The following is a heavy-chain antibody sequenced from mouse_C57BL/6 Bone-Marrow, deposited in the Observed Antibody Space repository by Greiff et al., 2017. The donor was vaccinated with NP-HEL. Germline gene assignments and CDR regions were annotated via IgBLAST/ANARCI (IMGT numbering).Heavy chain of an antibody. CDR2: IRNKANGYTT. CDR1: GFTFTDYY. CDR3: ARNSPNYYGSSPAWFAY. V-gene: IGHV7-3*01. D-gene: IGHD1-1*01. Sequence: EVMLVESGGGLVQPGGSLSLSCAASGFTFTDYYMSWVRQPPGKALEWLGFIRNKANGYTTEYSASVKGRFTISRDNSQSILYLQMNALRAEDSATYYCARNSPNYYGSSPAWFAYWGQGTLVTVSA. J-gene: IGHJ3*01.